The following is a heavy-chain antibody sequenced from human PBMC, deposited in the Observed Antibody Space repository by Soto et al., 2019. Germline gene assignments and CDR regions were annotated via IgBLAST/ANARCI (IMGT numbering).Heavy chain of an antibody. Sequence: QVQLVQSGAEVKKPGASVKVSCKASGYTFTSYGISWVRQAPGQGLEWMGWISAYNGNTNYAQKLQGRVTMTTDTSTSTAYMELGSLRSDDTAVYYCARKISFRAYDYWSGPSDFYYGMDVWGQGTTLTVSS. V-gene: IGHV1-18*04. CDR1: GYTFTSYG. CDR3: ARKISFRAYDYWSGPSDFYYGMDV. J-gene: IGHJ6*02. D-gene: IGHD3-3*01. CDR2: ISAYNGNT.